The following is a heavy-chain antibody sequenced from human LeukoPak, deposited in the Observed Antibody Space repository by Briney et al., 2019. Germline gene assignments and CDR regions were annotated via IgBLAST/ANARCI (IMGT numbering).Heavy chain of an antibody. CDR3: AKGPETYYDFWSGYRGSDY. V-gene: IGHV3-30*02. J-gene: IGHJ4*02. Sequence: GGSLRLSCAASGFTFSSYGMHWVRQAPGKGLEWVAFIRYDGSNKYYADSVKGQFTISRDNSKNTLYLQMNSLRAEDTAVYYCAKGPETYYDFWSGYRGSDYWGQGTLVTVSS. CDR1: GFTFSSYG. D-gene: IGHD3-3*01. CDR2: IRYDGSNK.